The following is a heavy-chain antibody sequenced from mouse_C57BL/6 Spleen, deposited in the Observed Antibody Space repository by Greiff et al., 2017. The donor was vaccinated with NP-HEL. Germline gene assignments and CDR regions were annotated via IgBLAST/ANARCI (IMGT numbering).Heavy chain of an antibody. D-gene: IGHD1-2*01. V-gene: IGHV3-8*01. CDR3: ARSLATGTPFAY. Sequence: EVNVVESGPGLAKPSQTLSLTCSVTGYSITSDYWNWIRKFPGNKLEYMGYLSYSGSTYYNPSLKSRISITRDTSKNQYYLKLKSVTTEDTATYYGARSLATGTPFAYWGQGTLVTVSA. CDR2: LSYSGST. J-gene: IGHJ3*01. CDR1: GYSITSDY.